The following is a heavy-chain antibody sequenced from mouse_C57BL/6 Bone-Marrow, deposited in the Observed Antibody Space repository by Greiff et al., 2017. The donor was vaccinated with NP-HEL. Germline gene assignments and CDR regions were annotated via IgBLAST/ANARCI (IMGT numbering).Heavy chain of an antibody. CDR2: INPNNGGT. V-gene: IGHV1-26*01. D-gene: IGHD1-1*01. CDR1: GYTFTDYY. J-gene: IGHJ3*01. Sequence: EVQLQQSGPELVKPGASVKISCKASGYTFTDYYMNWVKQSHGKSLEWIGDINPNNGGTSYNQKFKGKATLTVDKSSSTAYMELRSLTSEDSAVYYCARYYGASFAYWGQGTLVTVSA. CDR3: ARYYGASFAY.